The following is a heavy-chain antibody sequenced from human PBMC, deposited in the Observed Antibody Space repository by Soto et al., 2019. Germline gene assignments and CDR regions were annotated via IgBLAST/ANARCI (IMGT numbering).Heavy chain of an antibody. J-gene: IGHJ6*02. V-gene: IGHV3-30-3*01. CDR1: GFTFSSYA. Sequence: QVQLVESGGGVVQPGRSLRLSCAASGFTFSSYAMHWVRQAPGKGLEWVAVISYDGSNKYYADSVKGRFTISRNNSKKRLYLQMNGLRAEDTAVYYCARELRFLGWLRQGNGMDVWGQGTTVTVSS. CDR3: ARELRFLGWLRQGNGMDV. CDR2: ISYDGSNK. D-gene: IGHD3-3*01.